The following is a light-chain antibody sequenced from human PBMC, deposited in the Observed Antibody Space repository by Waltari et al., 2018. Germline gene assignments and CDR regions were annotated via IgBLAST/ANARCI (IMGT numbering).Light chain of an antibody. CDR1: SSDIGGYNY. CDR3: SSYVSSSTLEL. Sequence: QSALTQPASVSGSPGQSITISCTGTSSDIGGYNYFSWYQQLPGRAPKLIIYDVSNRPSGVSNRCSGSKSGNTASLTISGLQGEDEADYYCSSYVSSSTLELFGGGTSLAVL. V-gene: IGLV2-14*03. CDR2: DVS. J-gene: IGLJ2*01.